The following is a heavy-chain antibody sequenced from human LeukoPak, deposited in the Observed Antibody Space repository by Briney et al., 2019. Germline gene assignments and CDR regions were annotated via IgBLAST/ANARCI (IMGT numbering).Heavy chain of an antibody. CDR3: ARAKVEQEVVGGAFDI. Sequence: GGSLRLSCAASGFTFSSYGMHWVRQAPGKGLEWVAVIWYDGSNKYYADSVKGRFTISRDNSKNTLYLQMNSLRAEDTAVYYCARAKVEQEVVGGAFDIWGQGTMVTVSS. CDR2: IWYDGSNK. D-gene: IGHD6-13*01. CDR1: GFTFSSYG. J-gene: IGHJ3*02. V-gene: IGHV3-33*01.